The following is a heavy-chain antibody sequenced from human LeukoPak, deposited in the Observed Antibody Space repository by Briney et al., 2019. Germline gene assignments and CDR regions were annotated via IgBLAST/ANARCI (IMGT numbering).Heavy chain of an antibody. J-gene: IGHJ4*02. D-gene: IGHD3-22*01. Sequence: ASVKVSCKAFGYTFTSYGISWVRQAPGQGLEWMGWISAYNGNTNYAQKLQGRVTMTTDTSTSTAYMELRSLRSDDTAVYYCARGPLPYYYDSSGPLENWGQGTLVTVSS. CDR3: ARGPLPYYYDSSGPLEN. V-gene: IGHV1-18*01. CDR1: GYTFTSYG. CDR2: ISAYNGNT.